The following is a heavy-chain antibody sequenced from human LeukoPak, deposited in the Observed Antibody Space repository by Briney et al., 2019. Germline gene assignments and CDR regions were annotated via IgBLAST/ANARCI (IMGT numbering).Heavy chain of an antibody. J-gene: IGHJ4*02. CDR1: GFTFSTYC. D-gene: IGHD1-26*01. CDR3: ARSGSYSGYFDY. V-gene: IGHV3-48*01. CDR2: ISSSSSTI. Sequence: PGGSLRLSCAASGFTFSTYCMNWVRQAPGKGLEWVSYISSSSSTIYYADSVKGRFTISRDNAKNSLYLQMQMNSLRAEDTAVYYSARSGSYSGYFDYWGQGTLVTVSS.